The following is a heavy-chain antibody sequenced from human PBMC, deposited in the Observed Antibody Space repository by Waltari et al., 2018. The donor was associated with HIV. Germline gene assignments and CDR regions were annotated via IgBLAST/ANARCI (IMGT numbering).Heavy chain of an antibody. D-gene: IGHD2-2*01. Sequence: EVQLVESGGGLVQPGGSLRLSCAASGFTFSSYEMNWVRQAPGKGLEWVSYISSSGSTIYYADSVKGRFTISRDNAKNSLYLQMNSLRAEDTAVYYCARDGPTGYCSSTSCLNYYMDVWGKGTTVTVSS. CDR2: ISSSGSTI. CDR1: GFTFSSYE. V-gene: IGHV3-48*03. J-gene: IGHJ6*03. CDR3: ARDGPTGYCSSTSCLNYYMDV.